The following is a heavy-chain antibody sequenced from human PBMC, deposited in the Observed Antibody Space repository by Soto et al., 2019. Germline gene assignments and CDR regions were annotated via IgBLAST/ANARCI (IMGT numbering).Heavy chain of an antibody. J-gene: IGHJ4*02. D-gene: IGHD2-15*01. CDR1: GFNFSSYG. Sequence: HVQLVESGGGVVQPGRSLRLSCAVSGFNFSSYGMHWVRQAPGKGLEWVAVISYDGSHKASADSVKGRIAISRDNSKNTLFLQMNSLREEDTAVYYCAKDLVKTSGGPADWGQGTLVTVSS. V-gene: IGHV3-30*18. CDR3: AKDLVKTSGGPAD. CDR2: ISYDGSHK.